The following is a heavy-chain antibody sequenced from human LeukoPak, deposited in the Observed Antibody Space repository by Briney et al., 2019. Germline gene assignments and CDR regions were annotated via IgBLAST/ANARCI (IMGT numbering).Heavy chain of an antibody. D-gene: IGHD6-19*01. J-gene: IGHJ6*02. V-gene: IGHV3-7*02. Sequence: GGSLRLSCAASGFTFSSYWMSWVRQAPGKGLEWVATINQDGSGKYYVDSVKGRFTISRDNAKNSLYVQMNSLRAEDTAVYYCARARVAGDRYYYYGMDVWGQGTTVTVSS. CDR3: ARARVAGDRYYYYGMDV. CDR2: INQDGSGK. CDR1: GFTFSSYW.